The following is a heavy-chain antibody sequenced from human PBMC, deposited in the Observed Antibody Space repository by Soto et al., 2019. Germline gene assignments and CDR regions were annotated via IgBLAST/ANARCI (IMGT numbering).Heavy chain of an antibody. V-gene: IGHV3-30-3*01. CDR3: ARAALITIFGVVMQNYFDY. CDR2: ISYDGSNK. J-gene: IGHJ4*02. D-gene: IGHD3-3*01. CDR1: GFTFSSYA. Sequence: QVQLVESGGGVVQPGRSLRLSCAASGFTFSSYAMHWVRQAPGKGLEWVAVISYDGSNKYYADSVKGRFTISRDNSKNTLNLQRNSLRAEDTAVYYCARAALITIFGVVMQNYFDYWGQGTLVTVSS.